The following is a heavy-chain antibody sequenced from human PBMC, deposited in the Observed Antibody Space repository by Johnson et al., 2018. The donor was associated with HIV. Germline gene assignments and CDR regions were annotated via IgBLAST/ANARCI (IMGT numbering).Heavy chain of an antibody. CDR2: ISYDGSNK. CDR1: GFTFSNYA. V-gene: IGHV3-30-3*02. D-gene: IGHD6-19*01. J-gene: IGHJ3*02. CDR3: VKLPVAPSYGAFDS. Sequence: QVQLVESGGGVVQPGGSLRLSCATSGFTFSNYAMHWVRQAPGKGLEWVAVISYDGSNKYYTDSVKGRFTISSDNSKNTLYLQMNSLRAEDTAVYYCVKLPVAPSYGAFDSWGQGTMVTVSS.